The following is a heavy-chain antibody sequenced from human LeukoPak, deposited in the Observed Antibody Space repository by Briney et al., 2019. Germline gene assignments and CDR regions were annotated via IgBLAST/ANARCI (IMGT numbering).Heavy chain of an antibody. CDR1: GGSFSDYY. V-gene: IGHV4-34*01. D-gene: IGHD2-2*01. Sequence: PSETLSLTCAVYGGSFSDYYWNWIRHPPGKGLEWIGEINHSGTANYHPSLKSRVTISVDTSKNQFSLRLTSVTAADTAVYYCARGLRLPSRSTPAVPHVWGKGTTVTVSA. J-gene: IGHJ6*04. CDR3: ARGLRLPSRSTPAVPHV. CDR2: INHSGTA.